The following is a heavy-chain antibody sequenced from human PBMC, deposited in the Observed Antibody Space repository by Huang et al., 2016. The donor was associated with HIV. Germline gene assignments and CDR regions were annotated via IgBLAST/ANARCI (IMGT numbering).Heavy chain of an antibody. CDR1: GGSLSGYY. CDR3: ARGQGGYYYYYMDV. J-gene: IGHJ6*03. Sequence: QVQLQQWGAGLLRPSETLSLTCVFYGGSLSGYYGTWIRQPPGKVLEWIEEINQRESTNYNPSLKSRVTISVDTSRNQVSLTLTSVTAADTAVYYCARGQGGYYYYYMDVWGKGTTVTVSS. V-gene: IGHV4-34*01. CDR2: INQREST.